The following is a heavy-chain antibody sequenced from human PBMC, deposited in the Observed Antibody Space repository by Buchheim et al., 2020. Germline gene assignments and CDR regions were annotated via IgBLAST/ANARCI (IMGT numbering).Heavy chain of an antibody. CDR3: ASRIAVAGRWNRNWFDP. D-gene: IGHD6-19*01. CDR1: GDSISSSSYY. CDR2: IFYSGST. V-gene: IGHV4-39*07. Sequence: QLQLQESGPGLVKPSETLSLTCTVSGDSISSSSYYWGWIRQPPGKGLEWIGSIFYSGSTYYNPSLKSRVTISVDTSKNQFSMRLNSVTAADTGVYYCASRIAVAGRWNRNWFDPWGQGTL. J-gene: IGHJ5*02.